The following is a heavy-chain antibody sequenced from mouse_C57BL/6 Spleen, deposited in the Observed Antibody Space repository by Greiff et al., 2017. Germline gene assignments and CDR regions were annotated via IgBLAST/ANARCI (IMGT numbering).Heavy chain of an antibody. Sequence: QVQLQQSGAELVKPGASVKLSCKASGYTFTSYWMHWVKQRPGQGLEWIGMIHPNSGSTNYNEKFKSKATLTVDKSSSTAYMQLSSLTSEDSAVYFCAREGWDYDNAMDYWGQGTSVTVSS. CDR2: IHPNSGST. CDR1: GYTFTSYW. CDR3: AREGWDYDNAMDY. J-gene: IGHJ4*01. V-gene: IGHV1-64*01. D-gene: IGHD2-4*01.